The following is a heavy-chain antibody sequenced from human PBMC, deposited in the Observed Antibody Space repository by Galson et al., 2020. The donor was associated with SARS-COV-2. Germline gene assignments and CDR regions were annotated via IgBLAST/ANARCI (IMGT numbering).Heavy chain of an antibody. Sequence: GRSLRLSCAASGFSFSSHAIHWVRQAPGKGLEWVAQIFFDGSDKYYGDSVKGRFTISRDSSKNMVYLQMDNLKVDDTAVYYCARDGQLSSGWAFDYWGQGTLVTVSS. J-gene: IGHJ4*02. CDR3: ARDGQLSSGWAFDY. V-gene: IGHV3-33*01. D-gene: IGHD6-19*01. CDR2: IFFDGSDK. CDR1: GFSFSSHA.